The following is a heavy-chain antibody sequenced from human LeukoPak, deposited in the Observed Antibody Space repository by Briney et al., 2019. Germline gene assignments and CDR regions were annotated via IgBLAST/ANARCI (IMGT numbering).Heavy chain of an antibody. CDR2: ITSDGSDT. CDR1: GFPFSSYW. Sequence: GGSLRVSCAASGFPFSSYWMQWLRQVPGKGLVWVSRITSDGSDTIYADSVKGRFTISRDNAKNTLCLQMNSLRAEDTALYYCSRDRRTWFDPWVQGTLVTVSS. V-gene: IGHV3-74*01. CDR3: SRDRRTWFDP. J-gene: IGHJ5*01.